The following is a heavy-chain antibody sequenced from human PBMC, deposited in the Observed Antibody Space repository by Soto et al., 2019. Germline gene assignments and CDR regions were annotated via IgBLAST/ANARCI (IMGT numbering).Heavy chain of an antibody. CDR2: ISSSSSTI. V-gene: IGHV3-48*01. CDR1: GFTFSSYS. D-gene: IGHD3-9*01. J-gene: IGHJ6*03. Sequence: GGSLRLSCAASGFTFSSYSMNWVRQAPGKGLEWVSYISSSSSTIYYADSVKGRFTISRDNAKNSLYLQMNSLRAEDTAVYYCARLGHFDWLNYYYYYYMDVWGKGTTVTVSS. CDR3: ARLGHFDWLNYYYYYYMDV.